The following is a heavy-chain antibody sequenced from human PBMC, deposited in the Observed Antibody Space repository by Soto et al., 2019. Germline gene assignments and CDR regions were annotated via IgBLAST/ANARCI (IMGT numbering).Heavy chain of an antibody. V-gene: IGHV1-18*01. J-gene: IGHJ5*02. CDR2: ITGDTHEA. Sequence: QVQLVQSGAEVKKPGASVTVSCKASGYTFSRYAMSWLRQAPGQGLEWMGWITGDTHEAIYAQKFQGRVVPTRERSTSTAYMELRGLTYDDTAVYYCARDRPTDHWGQGTLVTVSS. CDR1: GYTFSRYA. CDR3: ARDRPTDH.